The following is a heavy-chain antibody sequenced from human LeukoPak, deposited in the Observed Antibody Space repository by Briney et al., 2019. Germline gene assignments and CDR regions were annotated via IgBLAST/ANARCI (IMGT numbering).Heavy chain of an antibody. Sequence: NPSETLSLTCTVSGGSVSSANYYWSWIRQPPGKGLEYIGYIYYTGSTNYNPSLKSRATISLDTSREQFSLKLSSVTAADTAAYYCARLSGSFFDYWGQGTLVTVSS. D-gene: IGHD1-26*01. CDR3: ARLSGSFFDY. CDR1: GGSVSSANYY. V-gene: IGHV4-61*01. J-gene: IGHJ4*02. CDR2: IYYTGST.